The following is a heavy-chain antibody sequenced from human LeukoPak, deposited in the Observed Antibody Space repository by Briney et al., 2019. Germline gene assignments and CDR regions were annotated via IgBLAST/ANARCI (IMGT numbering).Heavy chain of an antibody. D-gene: IGHD1-26*01. CDR2: IIPIFGTA. V-gene: IGHV1-69*13. Sequence: SVKVSCKASGGTFSSYAISWVRQAPGQGLEWMGGIIPIFGTANYAQKFQGRVTIIADESTSTAYMELSSLRSEDTAVYYCASETGGSYFDAFDIWGQGTMVTVSS. CDR1: GGTFSSYA. J-gene: IGHJ3*02. CDR3: ASETGGSYFDAFDI.